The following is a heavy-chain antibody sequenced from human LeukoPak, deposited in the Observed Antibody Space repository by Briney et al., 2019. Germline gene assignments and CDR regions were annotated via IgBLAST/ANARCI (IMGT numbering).Heavy chain of an antibody. V-gene: IGHV3-23*01. D-gene: IGHD2-15*01. CDR2: ISGSGGTT. Sequence: GGSLRLSCAASGFTFSSYGMHWVRRAPGKGLEWVSDISGSGGTTYYADSVEGLFTISRDNSKNTVYLQRGRLRAEDTAVYYCARRGAALTYWGQGALVTVSS. CDR3: ARRGAALTY. J-gene: IGHJ4*02. CDR1: GFTFSSYG.